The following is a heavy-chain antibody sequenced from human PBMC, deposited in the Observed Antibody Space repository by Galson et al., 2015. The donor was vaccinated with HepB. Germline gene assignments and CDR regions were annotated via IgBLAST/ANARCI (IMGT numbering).Heavy chain of an antibody. CDR3: ATMPMGTVVFNP. Sequence: SLRLSCAASGFSFSSYNMNWVRQAPGKGLEWVSYITISGSYTFYADSVKGRFTISRDNARNSLYLQMNSLRADDTAIYYCATMPMGTVVFNPWGQGILVTVSS. CDR1: GFSFSSYN. V-gene: IGHV3-21*01. D-gene: IGHD1/OR15-1a*01. CDR2: ITISGSYT. J-gene: IGHJ1*01.